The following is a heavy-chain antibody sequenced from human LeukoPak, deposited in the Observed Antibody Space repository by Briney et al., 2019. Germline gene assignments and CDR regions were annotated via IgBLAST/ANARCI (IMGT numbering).Heavy chain of an antibody. CDR2: LNQDGSVR. Sequence: GGSLRLSCAASGFTFSRFWMAWVRQAPGKGLEWVANLNQDGSVRSSVDSVQGRFTIFRDNAQKSLGLQMNSLRVEDTAVYYCARDALRNSLDYWGQGTLVIVSS. J-gene: IGHJ4*02. CDR1: GFTFSRFW. CDR3: ARDALRNSLDY. D-gene: IGHD2/OR15-2a*01. V-gene: IGHV3-7*04.